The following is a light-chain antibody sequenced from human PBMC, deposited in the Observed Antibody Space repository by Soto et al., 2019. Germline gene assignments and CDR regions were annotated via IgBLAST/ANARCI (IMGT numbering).Light chain of an antibody. V-gene: IGKV3-11*01. CDR3: QQRSNWPLFT. CDR1: QSVSSY. J-gene: IGKJ3*01. CDR2: DAS. Sequence: EIVLTQSPATLSLSPGERATLSCRASQSVSSYLAWYQQKPGQAPRLLIYDASNRATGIPARFSGSGSGTDFTLTISSLEPEDVAVYYCQQRSNWPLFTFGPGNKVDIK.